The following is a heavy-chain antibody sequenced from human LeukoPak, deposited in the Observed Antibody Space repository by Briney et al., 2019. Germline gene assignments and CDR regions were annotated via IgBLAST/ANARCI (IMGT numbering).Heavy chain of an antibody. Sequence: SETLSLTCTVSGGPISSGSYYWSWIRQPAGKGLEWIGRIYTSGSTNYNPSLKSRVTISVDTSKNQFSLKLSSVTAADTAVYYCARNDMEYSSSWWPFDYWGQGTLVTVSS. CDR1: GGPISSGSYY. J-gene: IGHJ4*02. D-gene: IGHD6-13*01. CDR3: ARNDMEYSSSWWPFDY. CDR2: IYTSGST. V-gene: IGHV4-61*02.